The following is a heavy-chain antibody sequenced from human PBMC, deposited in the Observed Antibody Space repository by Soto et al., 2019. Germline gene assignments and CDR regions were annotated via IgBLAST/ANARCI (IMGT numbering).Heavy chain of an antibody. Sequence: PGGSLRLSCAASGFTFSGSAMHWVRQASGKGLEWVGRIRSKANSYATAYAASVKGRFTISRDDSKNTAYLQMNSLKTEDTAVYYCTIFYYDFWSGYRPAYFDYWGQGTLVTVSS. V-gene: IGHV3-73*01. CDR3: TIFYYDFWSGYRPAYFDY. CDR2: IRSKANSYAT. D-gene: IGHD3-3*01. CDR1: GFTFSGSA. J-gene: IGHJ4*02.